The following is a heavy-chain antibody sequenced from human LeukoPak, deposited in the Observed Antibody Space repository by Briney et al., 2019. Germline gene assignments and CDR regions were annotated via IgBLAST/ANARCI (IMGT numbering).Heavy chain of an antibody. V-gene: IGHV3-23*01. CDR3: AKAVLVTGFCTSTSCPSDY. D-gene: IGHD2-2*01. J-gene: IGHJ4*02. CDR2: ISRSGGFT. CDR1: GLTFSSYA. Sequence: PGGSLRLSCAASGLTFSSYAMSWVRQAPGKGLEWVSTISRSGGFTYYADTVEGRFTISRDNSKNTLYLQMNSLRAEDTALYYCAKAVLVTGFCTSTSCPSDYWGQGTLVTVSS.